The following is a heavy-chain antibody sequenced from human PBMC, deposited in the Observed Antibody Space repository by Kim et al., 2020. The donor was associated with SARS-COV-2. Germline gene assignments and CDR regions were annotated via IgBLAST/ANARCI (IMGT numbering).Heavy chain of an antibody. J-gene: IGHJ4*02. V-gene: IGHV3-21*01. CDR3: ARRIVGATTIINFYY. Sequence: GGSLRLSCAASGFTFSSYSMNWVRQAPGKGLEWVSSISSSSSYIYYADSVKGRFTISRDNAKNSLYLQMNSLRDEDTAVYYCARRIVGATTIINFYYWGQGTPGTVSS. D-gene: IGHD1-26*01. CDR2: ISSSSSYI. CDR1: GFTFSSYS.